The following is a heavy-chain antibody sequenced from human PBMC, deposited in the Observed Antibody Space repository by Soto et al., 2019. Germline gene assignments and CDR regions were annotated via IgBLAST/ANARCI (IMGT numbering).Heavy chain of an antibody. CDR2: INPNNGNT. J-gene: IGHJ5*02. CDR1: GYTVTNYG. V-gene: IGHV1-18*01. CDR3: ARGGCSGGSCYAWFDP. Sequence: EASVKVSFKASGYTVTNYGISWVRQAPGQGLEWMGWINPNNGNTNYAQNFQGRVTMTIDTSTSTAYMELRSLRSDDTAVYFCARGGCSGGSCYAWFDPWGQGTLVTVS. D-gene: IGHD2-15*01.